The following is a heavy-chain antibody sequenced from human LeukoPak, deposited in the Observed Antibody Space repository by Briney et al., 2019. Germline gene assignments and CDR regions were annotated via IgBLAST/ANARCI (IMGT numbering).Heavy chain of an antibody. D-gene: IGHD2-21*01. Sequence: GGSLRLSCAASGLTFSNYALSWVRQAPGKGLEWVSSISGRGDNTNYADSVKGRFTISRDNSKNTLFLQMNNLRAEDTAVYYCARLGDKDAFDIWGQGTMVTVSS. CDR1: GLTFSNYA. CDR2: ISGRGDNT. CDR3: ARLGDKDAFDI. J-gene: IGHJ3*02. V-gene: IGHV3-23*01.